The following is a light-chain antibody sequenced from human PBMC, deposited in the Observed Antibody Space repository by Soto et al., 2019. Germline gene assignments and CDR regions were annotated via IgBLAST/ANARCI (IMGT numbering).Light chain of an antibody. Sequence: LTQPASVSGSPGQSITISCTGTSSDVGGYNRVSWYQQHPDKAPKLIIYEVTNRPSGISNRFSGSKSGDTASLTISGLQAEDEADYYCYSYRSGSAHVFGTGTKVTVL. CDR3: YSYRSGSAHV. CDR1: SSDVGGYNR. J-gene: IGLJ1*01. CDR2: EVT. V-gene: IGLV2-14*01.